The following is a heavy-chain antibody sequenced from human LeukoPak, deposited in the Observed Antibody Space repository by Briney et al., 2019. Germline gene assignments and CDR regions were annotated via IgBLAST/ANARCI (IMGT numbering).Heavy chain of an antibody. Sequence: SETLSLTCTVSGGSISSSSYYWGWIRQPPGKGLEWIGSIYYSGSTYYNLSLKSRVTISVDTSKNQFSLNLSSVTAADTAVYYCARPYYDSSGYYQICYFDYWGQGTLVTVSS. CDR2: IYYSGST. J-gene: IGHJ4*02. CDR1: GGSISSSSYY. D-gene: IGHD3-22*01. CDR3: ARPYYDSSGYYQICYFDY. V-gene: IGHV4-39*01.